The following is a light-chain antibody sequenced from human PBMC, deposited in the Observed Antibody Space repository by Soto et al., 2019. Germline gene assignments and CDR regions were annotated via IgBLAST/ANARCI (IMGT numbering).Light chain of an antibody. V-gene: IGKV1-39*01. CDR2: AAS. J-gene: IGKJ2*01. CDR1: QSISSY. Sequence: DIQMTQSPSSLSASVGDRVTITCRASQSISSYLNWYQQKPGKAPKLLIYAASSLQSGVPSRFSGSGSGTDFTLTISSLQPEDFATYYCQQYSPYSSMYTFGQGTKVDIK. CDR3: QQYSPYSSMYT.